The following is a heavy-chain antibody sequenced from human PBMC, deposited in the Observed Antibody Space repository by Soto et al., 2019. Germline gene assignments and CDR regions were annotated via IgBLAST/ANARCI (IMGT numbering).Heavy chain of an antibody. J-gene: IGHJ5*02. Sequence: ASVKVSCKASGYTFGHFYITWVRQAPHQGLEWMGAISPHNRSTSYAQKFQGRVTMTRDTSTSTVYMELSSLRSEDTAVYYWARDQHCSGGSCYWTWFDPWGQGTLVTVSS. V-gene: IGHV1-46*01. CDR1: GYTFGHFY. D-gene: IGHD2-15*01. CDR2: ISPHNRST. CDR3: ARDQHCSGGSCYWTWFDP.